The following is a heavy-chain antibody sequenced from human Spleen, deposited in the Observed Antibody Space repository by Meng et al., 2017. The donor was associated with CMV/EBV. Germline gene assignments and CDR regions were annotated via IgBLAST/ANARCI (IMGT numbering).Heavy chain of an antibody. J-gene: IGHJ3*02. CDR2: TYMSGDT. Sequence: GGSLRLSCAVSGLTVSSNYVSWVRQAPGKGPEWVSITYMSGDTYTAESVRGRFTVSRDNPKNTFYLQMNSLIAEDSAVYYCASLPVAMPHGAFDIWGQGTMVTVSS. D-gene: IGHD2-2*01. CDR1: GLTVSSNY. V-gene: IGHV3-66*03. CDR3: ASLPVAMPHGAFDI.